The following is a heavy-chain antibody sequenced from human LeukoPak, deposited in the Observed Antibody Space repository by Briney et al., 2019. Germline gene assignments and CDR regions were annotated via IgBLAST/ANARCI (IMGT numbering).Heavy chain of an antibody. CDR3: TRDLGDHCSSTPCYDALVDS. CDR1: GFTFGDYG. J-gene: IGHJ4*02. D-gene: IGHD2-2*01. CDR2: IRSKAYGGTI. V-gene: IGHV3-49*04. Sequence: GGSLRLSCRTSGFTFGDYGMNWVRQAPGKGLEWISFIRSKAYGGTIKYHASVKGRFTLSRDDSKRVAYLRMNSLQTDDTAVYYCTRDLGDHCSSTPCYDALVDSWGQGTLVTVSS.